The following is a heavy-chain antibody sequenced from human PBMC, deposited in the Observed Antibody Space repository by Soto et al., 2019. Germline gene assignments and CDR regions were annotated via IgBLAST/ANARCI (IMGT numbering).Heavy chain of an antibody. D-gene: IGHD7-27*01. CDR1: GGSISSSSYY. CDR3: ARQILGYFDY. J-gene: IGHJ4*02. V-gene: IGHV4-61*05. Sequence: SETLSLTCTVSGGSISSSSYYWGWIRQPPGKGLEWIGYIYYSGSTNYNPSLKSRVTISVDTSKNQFSLKLSSVTAADTAVYYCARQILGYFDYWGQGTLVTVSS. CDR2: IYYSGST.